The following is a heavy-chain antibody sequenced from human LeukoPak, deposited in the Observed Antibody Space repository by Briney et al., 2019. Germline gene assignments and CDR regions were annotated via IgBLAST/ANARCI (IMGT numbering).Heavy chain of an antibody. J-gene: IGHJ3*01. CDR2: MFYSGST. CDR1: GGSISSRSHC. V-gene: IGHV4-39*01. CDR3: AVAGVRYYDSSGLHAFDF. D-gene: IGHD3-22*01. Sequence: SETLSLTCTVSGGSISSRSHCWGWIRQPPGKGLEWIATMFYSGSTYYNPSLKSRVAISVDTSENQFSLELNSVTATDTGVYYCAVAGVRYYDSSGLHAFDFWGRGTMVTVCS.